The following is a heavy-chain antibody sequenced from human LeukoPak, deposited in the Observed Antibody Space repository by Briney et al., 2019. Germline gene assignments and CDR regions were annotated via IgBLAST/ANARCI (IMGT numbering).Heavy chain of an antibody. CDR1: GFTFSSYW. CDR2: LNGGGRST. D-gene: IGHD1-14*01. J-gene: IGHJ6*02. CDR3: ARDRNDAMDV. V-gene: IGHV3-74*01. Sequence: GGALTLSCAASGFTFSSYWMHWVRPAPGKGLVWVSHLNGGGRSTSYADSVKGRFTISRDHAKNTLYLQMNSLRAEDTAVYYCARDRNDAMDVWGQGTTVTVSS.